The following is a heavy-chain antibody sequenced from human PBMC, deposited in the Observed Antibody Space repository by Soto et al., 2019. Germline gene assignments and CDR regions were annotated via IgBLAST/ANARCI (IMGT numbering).Heavy chain of an antibody. D-gene: IGHD3-3*01. CDR1: GGSISGYY. V-gene: IGHV4-59*12. J-gene: IGHJ6*02. Sequence: PSVPHRLPWSVAGGSISGYYGRWIRQPTGKGLERIWYSYYSGSTYYNPSLKSRVTISVDTCKNQFSLKLSSVTAADTAVYYCARARGLDFWSGYPYYYYYGMDVWGQGLTVTVSS. CDR3: ARARGLDFWSGYPYYYYYGMDV. CDR2: SYYSGST.